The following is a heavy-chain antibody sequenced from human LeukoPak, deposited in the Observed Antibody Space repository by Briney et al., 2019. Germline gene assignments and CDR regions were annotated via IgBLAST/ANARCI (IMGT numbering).Heavy chain of an antibody. D-gene: IGHD1-14*01. CDR3: AKDHTIRSFDS. Sequence: ASVKVSCKASGYPFIGYYMHWVRQAPGQGLEWMGWINPNSGGTNYAQKFQGRVTMTRDRSISTAYMELSRLRSDDTAVYYCAKDHTIRSFDSWGQGTLVTVSS. CDR2: INPNSGGT. V-gene: IGHV1-2*02. CDR1: GYPFIGYY. J-gene: IGHJ4*02.